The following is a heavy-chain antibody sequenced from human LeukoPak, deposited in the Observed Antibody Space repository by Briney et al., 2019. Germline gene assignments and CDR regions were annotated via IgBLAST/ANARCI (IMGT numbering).Heavy chain of an antibody. CDR2: IDHSGNT. V-gene: IGHV4-38-2*02. J-gene: IGHJ5*02. D-gene: IGHD1-20*01. CDR3: ARGVVTGTTNWFDP. CDR1: GYSISSGYY. Sequence: SETLSLTCTVSGYSISSGYYWGWIRQPPGKGLEWIGSIDHSGNTYYNPSLKSRVTISIDTSRNQFSLKLNSVTAADTAVYYCARGVVTGTTNWFDPWGQGTLVTVSS.